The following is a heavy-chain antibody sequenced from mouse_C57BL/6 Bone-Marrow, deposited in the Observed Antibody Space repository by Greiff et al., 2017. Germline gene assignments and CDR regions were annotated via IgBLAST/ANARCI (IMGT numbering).Heavy chain of an antibody. D-gene: IGHD2-2*01. CDR3: ARGVWLRFAY. CDR1: GYTFTSYW. Sequence: VQLKQPGAELVLPGASVTLSCKASGYTFTSYWMHWVQQRPGQGLEWIGELDPSASYPTYNQKFKGKSTLTVDKSSSTAYMQLSSRTSEDAAVYYCARGVWLRFAYWGQGTLVTVSA. J-gene: IGHJ3*01. CDR2: LDPSASYP. V-gene: IGHV1-69*01.